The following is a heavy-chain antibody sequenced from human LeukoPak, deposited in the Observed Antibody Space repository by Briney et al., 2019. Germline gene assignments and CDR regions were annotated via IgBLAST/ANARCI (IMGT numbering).Heavy chain of an antibody. J-gene: IGHJ4*02. D-gene: IGHD3-3*01. CDR2: ISTSGNT. CDR1: GGSISSYY. CDR3: ARDSRYYDFWSGYLDC. V-gene: IGHV4-4*07. Sequence: SETLSLTCTVSGGSISSYYWSWIRQPAGKGLEWIGRISTSGNTNYNPSLKSRVTMSVDTSKNQFFLNLNSVTAADTAVYYCARDSRYYDFWSGYLDCWGQGTLVTVSS.